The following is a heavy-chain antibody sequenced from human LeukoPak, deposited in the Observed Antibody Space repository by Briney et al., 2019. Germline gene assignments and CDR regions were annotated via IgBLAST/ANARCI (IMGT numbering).Heavy chain of an antibody. D-gene: IGHD6-6*01. V-gene: IGHV4-38-2*02. CDR2: IYHSGST. CDR1: GYSISSGYY. Sequence: PSETLSLTCTVSGYSISSGYYWGWIRQPPGKGLEWIGSIYHSGSTYYNPSLKSRVTISVDTSKNQFSLKLSSVTAADTAVYYCARHMAARPIDYWGQGTLVTVSS. CDR3: ARHMAARPIDY. J-gene: IGHJ4*02.